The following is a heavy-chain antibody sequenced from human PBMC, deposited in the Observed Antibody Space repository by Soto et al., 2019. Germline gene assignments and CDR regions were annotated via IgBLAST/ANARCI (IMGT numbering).Heavy chain of an antibody. J-gene: IGHJ6*02. CDR3: ARGGDGYSLLYGMDV. CDR2: IYYSGST. CDR1: GDSISSYY. Sequence: SETLSLTCTVSGDSISSYYWSWIRQPPGKGLEWIGYIYYSGSTNYNPSIKSRVTITVDTSKNQFYLKLSSVTAADTAVYYCARGGDGYSLLYGMDVWGQGTTVTVS. D-gene: IGHD5-18*01. V-gene: IGHV4-59*01.